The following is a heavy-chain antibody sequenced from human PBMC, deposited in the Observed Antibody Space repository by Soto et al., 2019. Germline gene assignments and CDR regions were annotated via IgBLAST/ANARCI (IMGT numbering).Heavy chain of an antibody. CDR2: INPNNGDT. CDR3: ARHSGYDYVFGY. V-gene: IGHV1-2*02. CDR1: GYTFTGYY. Sequence: ASVKVSCKASGYTFTGYYIHWVRQAPGQGLEWMGWINPNNGDTNFAQKFQGRVTMTRDTSTSTAYMELSSLRFDDTAVYYCARHSGYDYVFGYWGQGTLVTSPQ. D-gene: IGHD5-12*01. J-gene: IGHJ4*02.